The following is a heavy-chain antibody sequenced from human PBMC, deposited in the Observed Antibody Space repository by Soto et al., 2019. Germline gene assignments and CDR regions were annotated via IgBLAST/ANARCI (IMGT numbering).Heavy chain of an antibody. V-gene: IGHV3-23*01. CDR1: GFTFSSYA. D-gene: IGHD3-10*01. CDR2: ISGSGGST. Sequence: GGSLRLSCAASGFTFSSYAMSWVRQAPGKGLEWVSAISGSGGSTYYADSVKGRFTISRDNSKNTLYLQMNSLRAEDTAVYYCAKVDELLWFGEIYNWFDPWGQGTLVTVSS. J-gene: IGHJ5*02. CDR3: AKVDELLWFGEIYNWFDP.